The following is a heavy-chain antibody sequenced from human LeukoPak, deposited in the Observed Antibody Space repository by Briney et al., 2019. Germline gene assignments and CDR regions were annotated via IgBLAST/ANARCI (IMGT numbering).Heavy chain of an antibody. CDR2: INADGSNT. Sequence: GGSLRLSCAASGFIFSNHWMHWVRQAPGKGLMWVSRINADGSNTRYADSVKGRFTISRDNAKNTLYLQVNSLRAEDTAAYYCTREVLNAFDSWGQGTLVTVSS. CDR3: TREVLNAFDS. V-gene: IGHV3-74*01. CDR1: GFIFSNHW. D-gene: IGHD3-10*01. J-gene: IGHJ3*02.